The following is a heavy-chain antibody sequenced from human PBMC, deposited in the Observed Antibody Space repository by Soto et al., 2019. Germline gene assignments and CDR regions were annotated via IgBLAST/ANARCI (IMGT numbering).Heavy chain of an antibody. CDR1: GGSISSGGYY. J-gene: IGHJ4*02. CDR3: GRVKDYYIPIDS. V-gene: IGHV4-31*03. CDR2: IYYSGST. Sequence: SETLSLTCTVSGGSISSGGYYWSWIRQHPGKGLEWIGYIYYSGSTYYNPSLKSRVTISVDTPKNQFSLKLYSVTAADTAVYYWGRVKDYYIPIDSGGQGTLVTVPS. D-gene: IGHD3-10*02.